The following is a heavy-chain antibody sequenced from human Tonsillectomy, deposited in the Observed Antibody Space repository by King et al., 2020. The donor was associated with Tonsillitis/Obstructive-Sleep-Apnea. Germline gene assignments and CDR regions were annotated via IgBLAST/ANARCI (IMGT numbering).Heavy chain of an antibody. CDR2: ISYDGSNK. CDR1: GFTFSSYG. D-gene: IGHD1-26*01. Sequence: VQLVESGGGVVQPGRSLRLSCAASGFTFSSYGMHWVRQAPGKGLEWVAVISYDGSNKYYADSAKGRFTISRDNSKNTLYLQMNSLRAEDTAVYYCAKDSGGSYYSGADYWGQGTLVTVSS. CDR3: AKDSGGSYYSGADY. V-gene: IGHV3-30*18. J-gene: IGHJ4*02.